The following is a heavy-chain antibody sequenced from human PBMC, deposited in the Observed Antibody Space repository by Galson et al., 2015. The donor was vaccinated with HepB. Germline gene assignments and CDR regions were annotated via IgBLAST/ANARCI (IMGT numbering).Heavy chain of an antibody. CDR3: ATVHSSSWYPNQFYFDY. CDR2: INPNSGGT. V-gene: IGHV1-2*02. J-gene: IGHJ4*02. CDR1: GYTFTGYY. Sequence: SVKVSCKASGYTFTGYYMHWVRQAPGQGLEWMGWINPNSGGTNYAQKFQGRVTMTEDTSTDTAYMELSSLRSEDTAVYYCATVHSSSWYPNQFYFDYWGPGTLVPVSS. D-gene: IGHD6-13*01.